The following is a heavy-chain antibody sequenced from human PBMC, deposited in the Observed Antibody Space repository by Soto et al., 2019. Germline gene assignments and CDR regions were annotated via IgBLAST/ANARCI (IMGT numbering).Heavy chain of an antibody. CDR3: ARGSGILTGYYLMTFDY. D-gene: IGHD3-9*01. CDR1: GFTFSSYG. J-gene: IGHJ4*02. CDR2: IWYDGSNK. Sequence: GGSLRLSCAASGFTFSSYGMHWVRQAPGKGLEWVAVIWYDGSNKYYADSVKGRFTISRDNSKNTLYLQMNSLRAEDTAVYYCARGSGILTGYYLMTFDYWGQGTLVTVSS. V-gene: IGHV3-33*01.